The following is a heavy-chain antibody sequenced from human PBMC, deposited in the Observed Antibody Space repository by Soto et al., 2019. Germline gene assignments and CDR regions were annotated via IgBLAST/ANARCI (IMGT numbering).Heavy chain of an antibody. CDR1: GYTFTSYD. Sequence: ASVKVSCKASGYTFTSYDINLVRQATGQGLEWMGWMNPNSGNTGYAQKFQGRVTMTRNTSIGTAYMELSSLRSEDTAVYYCATFLGIAVAGTGGFDYWGQGTLVTVSS. D-gene: IGHD6-19*01. CDR2: MNPNSGNT. V-gene: IGHV1-8*01. CDR3: ATFLGIAVAGTGGFDY. J-gene: IGHJ4*02.